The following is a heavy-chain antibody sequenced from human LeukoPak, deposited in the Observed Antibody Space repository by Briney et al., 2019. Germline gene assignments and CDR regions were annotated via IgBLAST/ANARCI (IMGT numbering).Heavy chain of an antibody. V-gene: IGHV3-48*03. CDR2: ISSSGNTI. J-gene: IGHJ4*02. CDR1: GFTFSTYE. D-gene: IGHD1-26*01. Sequence: GGSLRLSCAASGFTFSTYEMNWVRQAPGKRLEWVSYISSSGNTIYYADSVRGRFTISRDNAKNSLFLQMNSLRAEDTAIYYCAGEFSSRREGYWGQGTLVTVSS. CDR3: AGEFSSRREGY.